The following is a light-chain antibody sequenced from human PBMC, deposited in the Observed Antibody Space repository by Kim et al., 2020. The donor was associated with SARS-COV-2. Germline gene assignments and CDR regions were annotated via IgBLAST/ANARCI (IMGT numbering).Light chain of an antibody. CDR3: QQSYCTPVT. CDR2: GAF. CDR1: QTITNY. J-gene: IGKJ4*01. V-gene: IGKV1-39*01. Sequence: DIQMTQFPSSLSASVGDRVTITCRASQTITNYLNWYQQKPGKAPKVLIYGAFSLQSGVPSRFSGNGSGTDFTLTISSLQPEDFATYFCQQSYCTPVTFGGGTKVDIK.